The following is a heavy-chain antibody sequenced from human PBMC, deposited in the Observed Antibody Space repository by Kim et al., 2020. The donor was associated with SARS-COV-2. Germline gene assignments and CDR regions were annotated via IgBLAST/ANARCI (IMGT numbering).Heavy chain of an antibody. CDR3: AKDLSKIRAPFDY. V-gene: IGHV3-23*01. Sequence: YADSVKGRFTITRDNSKNTLYLQMNRLRAEDTAVYYCAKDLSKIRAPFDYGGQGTLVTVSS. J-gene: IGHJ4*02.